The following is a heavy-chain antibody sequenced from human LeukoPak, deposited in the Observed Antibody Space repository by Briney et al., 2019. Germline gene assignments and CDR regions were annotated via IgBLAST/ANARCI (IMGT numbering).Heavy chain of an antibody. CDR2: IQQDGGEK. Sequence: GGSLRLSCAASGSTLRRYWMSWVRQAPGKGLEWVANIQQDGGEKYYVDSVKGRFTISRDNSKNTLYLQVNSLRAEDTAVYYCARDRSMSGWYIDLWGRGTLVTVSS. CDR3: ARDRSMSGWYIDL. D-gene: IGHD2/OR15-2a*01. CDR1: GSTLRRYW. V-gene: IGHV3-7*01. J-gene: IGHJ2*01.